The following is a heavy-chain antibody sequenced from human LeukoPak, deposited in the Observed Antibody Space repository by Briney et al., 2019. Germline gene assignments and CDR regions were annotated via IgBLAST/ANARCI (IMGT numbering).Heavy chain of an antibody. Sequence: SETLSLTCAVSGGSISSSNWWSWVLQPPGKGLEWIGEIYHSGSTNYNPSLKSRVTISVDKSKNQFSLKLSSVTAADTAVYYCARGGSGSYYPFDYWGQGTLVTVSS. CDR2: IYHSGST. J-gene: IGHJ4*02. D-gene: IGHD3-10*01. V-gene: IGHV4-4*02. CDR3: ARGGSGSYYPFDY. CDR1: GGSISSSNW.